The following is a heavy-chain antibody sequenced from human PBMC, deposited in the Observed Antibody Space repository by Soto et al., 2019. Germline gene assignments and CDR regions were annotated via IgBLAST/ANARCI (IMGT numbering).Heavy chain of an antibody. J-gene: IGHJ6*02. D-gene: IGHD4-17*01. CDR1: GGSFSGYY. Sequence: SETLSLTCAVYGGSFSGYYWSWIRQPPGKGLEWIGEINHSGSTNYNPSLKSRVTISVDTSKNQFSLKLSSVTAADTAVYYCARDRYGDYVFYYYYGMDVWGQGTTVTVSS. V-gene: IGHV4-34*01. CDR3: ARDRYGDYVFYYYYGMDV. CDR2: INHSGST.